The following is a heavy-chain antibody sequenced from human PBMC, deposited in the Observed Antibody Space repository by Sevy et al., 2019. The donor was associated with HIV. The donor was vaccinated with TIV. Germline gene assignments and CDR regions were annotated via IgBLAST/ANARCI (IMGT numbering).Heavy chain of an antibody. CDR3: AGGDTTMITDLDY. CDR1: GLTLTTTG. D-gene: IGHD3-16*01. J-gene: IGHJ4*02. CDR2: VTSDGTT. Sequence: GGSLRLSCAASGLTLTTTGMSWVRQAPGKGLEWVAGVTSDGTTYYADSVRDRFTVSRDNSKNTLYLKLNGLRADDTAVFYCAGGDTTMITDLDYWGQGTLVTVSS. V-gene: IGHV3-23*01.